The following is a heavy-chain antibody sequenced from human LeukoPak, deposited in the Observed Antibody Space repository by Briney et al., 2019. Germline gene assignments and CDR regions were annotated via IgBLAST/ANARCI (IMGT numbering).Heavy chain of an antibody. J-gene: IGHJ4*02. D-gene: IGHD2-2*01. CDR3: ARHVGVPAAQYYFDY. CDR2: IYYSGST. V-gene: IGHV4-39*01. CDR1: SGSISSSSYY. Sequence: SKTLSLTCTVSSGSISSSSYYWGWIRQPPGKGLEWIGSIYYSGSTYYNPSLKSRVTISVDTSKNQFSLKLSSVTAADTAVYYCARHVGVPAAQYYFDYWGQGTLVTVSS.